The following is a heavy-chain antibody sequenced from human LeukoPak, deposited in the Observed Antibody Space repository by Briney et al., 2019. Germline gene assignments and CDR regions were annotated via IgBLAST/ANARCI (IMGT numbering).Heavy chain of an antibody. J-gene: IGHJ4*02. CDR3: ASRGYNWNG. D-gene: IGHD1-20*01. CDR2: INHSGST. Sequence: SETLSLTCAVSGGSISSGNWWSWVRQPPGKGLEWIGEINHSGSTNYNPSLKSRVTISVDTSKNQFSLKLSSVTAADTAVYYCASRGYNWNGWGQGTLVTVSS. V-gene: IGHV4-4*02. CDR1: GGSISSGNW.